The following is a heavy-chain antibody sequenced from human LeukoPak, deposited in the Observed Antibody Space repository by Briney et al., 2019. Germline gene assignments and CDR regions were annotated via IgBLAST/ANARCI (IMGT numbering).Heavy chain of an antibody. CDR2: INPNSGGT. J-gene: IGHJ4*02. CDR1: GYTFTSYA. D-gene: IGHD6-13*01. CDR3: AILLAAAGNFDS. Sequence: GASVKVSCKASGYTFTSYAMNWVRQAPGQGLEWMGWINPNSGGTNYAQKFQGRVTMTRDTSISTAYMEVSRLTSDDTAVYYCAILLAAAGNFDSWGQGTLVTVSS. V-gene: IGHV1-2*02.